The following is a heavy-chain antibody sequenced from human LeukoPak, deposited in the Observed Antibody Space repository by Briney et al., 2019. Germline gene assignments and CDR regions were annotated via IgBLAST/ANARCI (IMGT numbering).Heavy chain of an antibody. Sequence: SGGSLRLSCAVSGFTFSRYTMHWVRQAPGQGLEWVAVISIDGNTKYHADSVRGRFTISRDNSKNTVYLQMNRLRAEDTAVYFCAKDSSSRGWYFEHWGQGTLVTVSS. V-gene: IGHV3-30-3*01. D-gene: IGHD6-19*01. CDR3: AKDSSSRGWYFEH. CDR2: ISIDGNTK. CDR1: GFTFSRYT. J-gene: IGHJ4*02.